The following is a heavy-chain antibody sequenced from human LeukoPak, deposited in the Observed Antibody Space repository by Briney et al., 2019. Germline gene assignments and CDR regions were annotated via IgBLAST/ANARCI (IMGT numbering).Heavy chain of an antibody. CDR1: GGTFSSYA. CDR2: IIPIFGTA. J-gene: IGHJ4*02. D-gene: IGHD5-18*01. CDR3: ARSARGYSYAYESNFDY. V-gene: IGHV1-69*01. Sequence: SVKVSCKASGGTFSSYANSWVRQAPGQGLEWMGGIIPIFGTANYAQKFQGRVTITADESTSTAYMELSSLRSEDTAVYYCARSARGYSYAYESNFDYWGQGTLVTVSS.